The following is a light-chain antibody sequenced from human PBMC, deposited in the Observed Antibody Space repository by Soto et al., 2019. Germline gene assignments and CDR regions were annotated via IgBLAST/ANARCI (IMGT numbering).Light chain of an antibody. CDR3: QQYNNWPIT. CDR1: ESVSSSY. J-gene: IGKJ1*01. V-gene: IGKV3-15*01. CDR2: GAS. Sequence: EIVLTQSPGARAFSPWGGCTRACSASESVSSSYLAWYQQKPGQAPRLLIYGASTRATGIPARFSGSGSGTEFTLTISSLQSEDFAVYYCQQYNNWPITFGQGTKVDIK.